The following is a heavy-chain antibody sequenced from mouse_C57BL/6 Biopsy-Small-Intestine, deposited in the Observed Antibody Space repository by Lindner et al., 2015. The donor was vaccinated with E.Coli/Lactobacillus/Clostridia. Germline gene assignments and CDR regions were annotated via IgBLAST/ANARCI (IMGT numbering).Heavy chain of an antibody. CDR3: ARKRGAMDY. Sequence: VQLQESGAEMVRPGASVKLSCKASGYTFTNYWIHWVNQRPGQGLEWIGKIDPSDSETHYSQNFEDKATLTVDKSSSTAYMELSSLTSGDSAVYYCARKRGAMDYWGQGTTLTVSS. CDR2: IDPSDSET. J-gene: IGHJ4*01. CDR1: GYTFTNYW. V-gene: IGHV1-52*01.